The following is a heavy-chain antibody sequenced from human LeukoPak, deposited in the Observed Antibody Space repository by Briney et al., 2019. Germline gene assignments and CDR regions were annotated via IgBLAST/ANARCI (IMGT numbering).Heavy chain of an antibody. V-gene: IGHV3-48*03. D-gene: IGHD6-19*01. CDR1: GFTFSSYE. J-gene: IGHJ5*02. Sequence: PGGSLRLSCAASGFTFSSYEMNWVRQAPGKWLEWVSYISSSGSTIYYADSVKGRFTISRDNAKNSLYLQMNSLRAEDTAVYYCARDEAGNWFDPWGQGTLVTVSS. CDR2: ISSSGSTI. CDR3: ARDEAGNWFDP.